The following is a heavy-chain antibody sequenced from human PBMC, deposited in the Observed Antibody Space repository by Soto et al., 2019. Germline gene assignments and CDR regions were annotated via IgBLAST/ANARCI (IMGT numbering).Heavy chain of an antibody. Sequence: QVQLQESGPGLVKPSQTLSLTCTVSGGSISSGDYYWSWIRQHPGKGLEWIGTIYFSGTTYYNPSLKSRVTISVDMSKGQFSLKVSSVTAADTAVYYCARRDRSGFSYWLDTWGQGTLVTVSS. CDR2: IYFSGTT. D-gene: IGHD3-22*01. CDR3: ARRDRSGFSYWLDT. CDR1: GGSISSGDYY. V-gene: IGHV4-31*03. J-gene: IGHJ5*02.